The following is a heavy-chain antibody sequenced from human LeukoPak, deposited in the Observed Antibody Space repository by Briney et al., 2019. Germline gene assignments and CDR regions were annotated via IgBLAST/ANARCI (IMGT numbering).Heavy chain of an antibody. D-gene: IGHD5-12*01. V-gene: IGHV1-8*01. CDR1: GCTFTSYD. J-gene: IGHJ4*02. CDR3: ARGISSHSGYELFDY. CDR2: MNPNSGNT. Sequence: ASVKVSCKASGCTFTSYDINWVRQATGQGLEWMGWMNPNSGNTGYAQKFQGRVTMTRNTSISTAYMELSSLRSEDTAVYYCARGISSHSGYELFDYWGQGTLVTVSS.